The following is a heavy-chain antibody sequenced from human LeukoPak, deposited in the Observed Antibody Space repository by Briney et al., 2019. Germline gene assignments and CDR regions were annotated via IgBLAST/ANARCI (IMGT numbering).Heavy chain of an antibody. CDR1: GFTFSSYT. V-gene: IGHV3-21*01. Sequence: PGGSLRLSCAASGFTFSSYTMNWVRQGPGKGLEWVSPISSSSSYIYYADSLKGRFTVSRDNAKNSLYLQMNGLRVEDTAVYYCATARDGYRKGFDSWGQGTLVTVSS. CDR2: ISSSSSYI. CDR3: ATARDGYRKGFDS. J-gene: IGHJ4*02. D-gene: IGHD5-24*01.